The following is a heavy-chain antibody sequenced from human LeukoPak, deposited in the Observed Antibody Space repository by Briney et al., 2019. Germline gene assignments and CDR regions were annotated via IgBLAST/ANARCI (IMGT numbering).Heavy chain of an antibody. J-gene: IGHJ3*02. CDR2: ISYDGSNK. V-gene: IGHV3-30*04. D-gene: IGHD3-22*01. CDR1: GFTFSSYA. Sequence: GGSLRLSCAASGFTFSSYAMQWVRQTPGKGLEWVAVISYDGSNKYYADSVKGRFTISRDNSKNTLYLQMNSLRAEDTAVYYCARDVFTMIVHDAFDIWGQGTMVTVSS. CDR3: ARDVFTMIVHDAFDI.